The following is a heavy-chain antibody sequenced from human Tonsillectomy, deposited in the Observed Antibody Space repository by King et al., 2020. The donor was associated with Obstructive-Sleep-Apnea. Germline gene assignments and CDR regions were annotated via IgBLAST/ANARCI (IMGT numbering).Heavy chain of an antibody. CDR3: ARTGIAAAGANDAFDI. Sequence: QLQLQESGPGLVKPSETLSLTCTVSGGSISSSSYYWGWIRQPPGKGLEWIGSIYYSGSTYYNPALKSRVTISVDTSKNQFSLKLSSVTAAHTAVYYCARTGIAAAGANDAFDIWGQGTMVTVSS. V-gene: IGHV4-39*01. CDR1: GGSISSSSYY. J-gene: IGHJ3*02. CDR2: IYYSGST. D-gene: IGHD6-13*01.